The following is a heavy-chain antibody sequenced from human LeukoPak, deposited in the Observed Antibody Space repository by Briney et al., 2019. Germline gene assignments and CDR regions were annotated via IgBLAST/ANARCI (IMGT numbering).Heavy chain of an antibody. CDR3: ARGPAYYDILTGYYNP. J-gene: IGHJ5*02. CDR2: ISYDGSNK. V-gene: IGHV3-30*04. CDR1: GFTLSSYA. D-gene: IGHD3-9*01. Sequence: GGSLRLSCAASGFTLSSYAMHWVRQAPGKGREGVADISYDGSNKYYADSVKGRFTISRDNSKNTLYLQMNSLRAEDTAVYYCARGPAYYDILTGYYNPWGQGTLVTVSS.